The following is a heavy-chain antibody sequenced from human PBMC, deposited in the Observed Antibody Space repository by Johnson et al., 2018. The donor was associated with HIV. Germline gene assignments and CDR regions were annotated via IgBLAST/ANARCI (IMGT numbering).Heavy chain of an antibody. Sequence: QVQLVESGGGLVKPGGSLRLSCAASGFTFSSYAMHWVRQAPGKGLEWVAVISYDGSNKYYADSVKGRFTISRDNSKNTLYLQMNSLRAEDTAVYYCARGRRIQLWLLADAFDIWGQGTMVTVSS. J-gene: IGHJ3*02. CDR2: ISYDGSNK. V-gene: IGHV3-30*04. D-gene: IGHD5-18*01. CDR3: ARGRRIQLWLLADAFDI. CDR1: GFTFSSYA.